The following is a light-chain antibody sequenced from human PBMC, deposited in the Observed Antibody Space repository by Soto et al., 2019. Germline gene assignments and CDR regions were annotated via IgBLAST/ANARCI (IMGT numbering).Light chain of an antibody. CDR3: QQYPGYT. J-gene: IGKJ2*01. CDR2: GAS. CDR1: QSVSSSS. V-gene: IGKV3-20*01. Sequence: EIVLTQSPGTLSLSPGERATLSCRARQSVSSSSLAWYQQKPGQAPRHLIYGASIRATGIPDRFSGSGSGTDFTFTISRLEPEDFAAYYCQQYPGYTFGQGTKLEIK.